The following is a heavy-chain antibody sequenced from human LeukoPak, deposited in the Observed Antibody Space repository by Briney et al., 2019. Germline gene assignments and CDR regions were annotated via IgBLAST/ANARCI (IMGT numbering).Heavy chain of an antibody. CDR3: ARDLGYGSSPNYYYYYYGLDV. D-gene: IGHD3-10*01. CDR2: TYYRSKRYN. J-gene: IGHJ6*02. Sequence: SQTLSLTCALSGDSFSSNSAAWNWLRQSPSRGLEWLGRTYYRSKRYNDYAVSVKGRITINPDTSKNQFSLQLNSVTPEDTAVYYCARDLGYGSSPNYYYYYYGLDVWGQGTTVTVSS. CDR1: GDSFSSNSAA. V-gene: IGHV6-1*01.